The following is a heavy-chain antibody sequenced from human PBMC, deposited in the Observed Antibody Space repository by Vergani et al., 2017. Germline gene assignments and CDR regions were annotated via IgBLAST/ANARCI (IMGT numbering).Heavy chain of an antibody. CDR1: GGTFSSYT. Sequence: QVQLVQSGAEVKKPGSSVKVSCKASGGTFSSYTISWVRQAPGQGLEWMGRIIPILGIANYAQKFQGRVTITADKSTSTAYMELSSLRSEDTGVYYCARDREVVDYYFDYWGQGTLVTVSS. CDR2: IIPILGIA. J-gene: IGHJ4*02. V-gene: IGHV1-69*08. D-gene: IGHD2-15*01. CDR3: ARDREVVDYYFDY.